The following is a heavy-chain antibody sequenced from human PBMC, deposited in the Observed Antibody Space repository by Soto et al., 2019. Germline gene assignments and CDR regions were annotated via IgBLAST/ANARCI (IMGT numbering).Heavy chain of an antibody. J-gene: IGHJ6*02. CDR3: AREPSRRGDEPPGGPPSYGMDV. CDR2: IIPIFGTA. CDR1: GGTFSSYA. V-gene: IGHV1-69*13. Sequence: SVKVSCKASGGTFSSYAISWVRQAPGQGLEWMGGIIPIFGTANYAQKFQGRVTITADESTSTAYMELSSLRSEDTAVYYCAREPSRRGDEPPGGPPSYGMDVWGQGTTVTVSS. D-gene: IGHD3-10*01.